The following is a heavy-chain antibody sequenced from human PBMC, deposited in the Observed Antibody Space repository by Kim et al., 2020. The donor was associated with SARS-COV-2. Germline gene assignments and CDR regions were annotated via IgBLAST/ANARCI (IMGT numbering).Heavy chain of an antibody. Sequence: SETLSLTCAVYGGSFSGYYWSWIRQPPGKGLEWIGEINHSGSTNYNPSLKSRVTISVDTSKNQFSLKLSSVTAADTAVYYCARYTQPPGGNTLLEDQYYFDYWGQGTLVTVSS. CDR2: INHSGST. V-gene: IGHV4-34*01. CDR3: ARYTQPPGGNTLLEDQYYFDY. J-gene: IGHJ4*02. D-gene: IGHD2-15*01. CDR1: GGSFSGYY.